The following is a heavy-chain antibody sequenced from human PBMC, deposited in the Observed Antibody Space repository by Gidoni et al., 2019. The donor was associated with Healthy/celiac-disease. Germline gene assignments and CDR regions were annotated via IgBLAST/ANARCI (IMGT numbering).Heavy chain of an antibody. J-gene: IGHJ3*02. CDR3: ARGLYSSGWYGHFDI. Sequence: QVQLQQWGAGLLKPSETLSLTCAVYGGSFSGYYWSWIRQPPGKGLEWIGEINHSGSTNYNPSLKSRVTISVDTSKNQFSLKLSSVTAADTAVYYCARGLYSSGWYGHFDIWGQGTMVTVSS. V-gene: IGHV4-34*01. D-gene: IGHD6-19*01. CDR1: GGSFSGYY. CDR2: INHSGST.